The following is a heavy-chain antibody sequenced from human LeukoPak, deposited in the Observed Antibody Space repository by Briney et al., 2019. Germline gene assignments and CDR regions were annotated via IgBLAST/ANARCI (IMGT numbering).Heavy chain of an antibody. D-gene: IGHD5-18*01. Sequence: PGGSLRLSCTVSGFTVSSNYMSWVRQAPGKGLEWVSVIYSGGSTYYADSVKGRFTISRDNSKNTLYLQMNSLRAEDTAVYYCAREDTAMGRWFDPWGQGTLVTVSS. J-gene: IGHJ5*02. CDR1: GFTVSSNY. CDR2: IYSGGST. V-gene: IGHV3-53*01. CDR3: AREDTAMGRWFDP.